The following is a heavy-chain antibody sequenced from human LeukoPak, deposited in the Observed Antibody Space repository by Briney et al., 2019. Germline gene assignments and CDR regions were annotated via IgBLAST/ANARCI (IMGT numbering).Heavy chain of an antibody. CDR2: MNPNSGNT. Sequence: GASVKVSCKTSGYTFTSYYIHWVRQAPGQGLEWMGWMNPNSGNTGYAQKFQGRVTMTRNTSISTAYMELSSLRSEDTAVYYCARPSRRGYSYGYGYWGQGALVTVSS. CDR1: GYTFTSYY. V-gene: IGHV1-8*02. J-gene: IGHJ4*02. CDR3: ARPSRRGYSYGYGY. D-gene: IGHD5-18*01.